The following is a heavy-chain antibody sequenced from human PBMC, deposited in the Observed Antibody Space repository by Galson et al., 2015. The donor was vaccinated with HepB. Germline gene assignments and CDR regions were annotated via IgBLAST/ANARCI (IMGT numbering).Heavy chain of an antibody. Sequence: TLSLTCAVSGGSISSGGYSWSWIRQPPGKGLEWVGYIYHSGSTYYNPSLKSRVTISVDRSKNQFSLKLSSVTAADTAVYYCARDPVDGYNWDYFDYWGQGTLVTVSS. CDR3: ARDPVDGYNWDYFDY. V-gene: IGHV4-30-2*01. J-gene: IGHJ4*02. CDR1: GGSISSGGYS. D-gene: IGHD5-24*01. CDR2: IYHSGST.